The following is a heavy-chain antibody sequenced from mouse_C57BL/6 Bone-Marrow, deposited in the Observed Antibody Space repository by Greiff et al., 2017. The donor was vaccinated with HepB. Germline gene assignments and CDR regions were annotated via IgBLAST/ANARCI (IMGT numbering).Heavy chain of an antibody. Sequence: VQLQQSGPVLVKPGASVKMSCKASGYTFTDYYMNWVKQSHGKSLEWIGVINPYNGGTSYNQKFKGKATLTVDKSSSTAYMELNSLTSEDSAVYYCARGDGNYSDYWGQGTTLTVSS. V-gene: IGHV1-19*01. J-gene: IGHJ2*01. CDR2: INPYNGGT. CDR3: ARGDGNYSDY. D-gene: IGHD2-1*01. CDR1: GYTFTDYY.